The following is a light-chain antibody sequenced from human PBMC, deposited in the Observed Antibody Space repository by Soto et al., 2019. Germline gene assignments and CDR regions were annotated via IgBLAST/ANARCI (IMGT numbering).Light chain of an antibody. J-gene: IGLJ1*01. V-gene: IGLV2-14*01. CDR1: SSDVGGYNY. Sequence: QSALTQPASVSGSPGQSITFSSTGTSSDVGGYNYVSWYQQHPGTAPKLMIYEVSNRPSGLSNRFSGSKSGNTASLTISGLQAEDEADYYCSSYTSSSSLYVFGTGTKLTVL. CDR2: EVS. CDR3: SSYTSSSSLYV.